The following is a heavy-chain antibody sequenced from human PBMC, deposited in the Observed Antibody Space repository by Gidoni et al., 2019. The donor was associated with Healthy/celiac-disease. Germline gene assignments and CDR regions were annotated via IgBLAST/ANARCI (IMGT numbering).Heavy chain of an antibody. Sequence: EVQLLESGGGLVQPGGSLRLSCAASVFTFSSYAMRWVRQAPGKGLEWVSAISGSGGSTYYADSVKGRFTISRDNSKNTLYLQMNSLRAEDTAVYYCAKERGYCSGGSCYSDPVDYWGQGTLVTVSS. CDR2: ISGSGGST. J-gene: IGHJ4*02. V-gene: IGHV3-23*01. D-gene: IGHD2-15*01. CDR1: VFTFSSYA. CDR3: AKERGYCSGGSCYSDPVDY.